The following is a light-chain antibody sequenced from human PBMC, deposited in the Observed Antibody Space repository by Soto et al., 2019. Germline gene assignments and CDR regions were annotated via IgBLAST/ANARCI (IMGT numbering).Light chain of an antibody. Sequence: DIQMTQSPSCLSASVGDRVTITCRASQVISTYLNWYQQRAGLAPRLLIYAASSLQGGVPPRFSGSGSGTVFTLTISSLQPEDFATYFCQQTYSAPPTFGQGTKVDIK. CDR3: QQTYSAPPT. V-gene: IGKV1-39*01. CDR2: AAS. J-gene: IGKJ1*01. CDR1: QVISTY.